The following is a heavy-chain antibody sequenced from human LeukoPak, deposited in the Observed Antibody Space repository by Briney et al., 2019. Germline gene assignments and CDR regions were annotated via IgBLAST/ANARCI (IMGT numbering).Heavy chain of an antibody. Sequence: PSETLSLTCTVSGGSISSSSYYWGWIRQPPGKGLEWIGSIYYSGSTYYNPSLKSRVTISVDTSKNHFSLKLSSVTAADTAVYYCARRAPDYYDSSWFDPWGQGTLVTVSS. J-gene: IGHJ5*02. V-gene: IGHV4-39*02. CDR3: ARRAPDYYDSSWFDP. D-gene: IGHD3-22*01. CDR1: GGSISSSSYY. CDR2: IYYSGST.